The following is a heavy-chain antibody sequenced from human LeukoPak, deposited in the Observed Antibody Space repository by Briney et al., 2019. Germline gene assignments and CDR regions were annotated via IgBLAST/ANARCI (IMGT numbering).Heavy chain of an antibody. J-gene: IGHJ3*01. CDR3: ARDWLAGNPYHAFDL. Sequence: TGGSLRLSCAASGFTFSSYWMSWVRQAPGKGLECVANIKEDGSEEYSVDSVKGRFSISRDNAKNSLYLQMNSQRAEDTAVYYCARDWLAGNPYHAFDLWGKGTMVTVSS. D-gene: IGHD3-22*01. CDR2: IKEDGSEE. V-gene: IGHV3-7*01. CDR1: GFTFSSYW.